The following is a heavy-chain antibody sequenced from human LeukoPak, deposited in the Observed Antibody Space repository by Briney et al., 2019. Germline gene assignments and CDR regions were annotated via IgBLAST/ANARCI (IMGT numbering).Heavy chain of an antibody. Sequence: SETLSLTCTVSGGSISSYYWSWIRQPPGKGLQWIGYIYYSGSTNYNPSLKSRVTISVDTSKNQFSLKLSSVTAADTAVYYCARVVVGTLNWFDPWGQGTLVTVSS. CDR3: ARVVVGTLNWFDP. CDR1: GGSISSYY. V-gene: IGHV4-59*01. J-gene: IGHJ5*02. D-gene: IGHD2-15*01. CDR2: IYYSGST.